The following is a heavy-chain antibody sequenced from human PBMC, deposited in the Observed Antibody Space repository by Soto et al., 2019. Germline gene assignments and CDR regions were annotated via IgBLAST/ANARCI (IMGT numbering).Heavy chain of an antibody. CDR2: INHSGST. V-gene: IGHV4-34*01. D-gene: IGHD5-18*01. Sequence: SETLSLTCAVYGGSFSGYYWSWIRQPPGKGLEWIGEINHSGSTNYNPSLKSRVTISVDTSMNQFSLKLSSVTAADTAVYYCARGGYSYGSYNWFDPWGQGTLVTVSS. CDR1: GGSFSGYY. CDR3: ARGGYSYGSYNWFDP. J-gene: IGHJ5*02.